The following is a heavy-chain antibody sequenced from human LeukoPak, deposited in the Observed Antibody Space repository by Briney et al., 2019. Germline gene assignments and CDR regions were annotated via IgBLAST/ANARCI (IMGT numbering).Heavy chain of an antibody. CDR2: ISSSSSYI. J-gene: IGHJ4*02. CDR1: GFTFSSYS. D-gene: IGHD2-15*01. V-gene: IGHV3-21*01. CDR3: ARSLCYDTGCSFDN. Sequence: GGSLRLSCAASGFTFSSYSMNWVRQAPGKGLEWVSSISSSSSYIYYADSVKGRFTVSRDNAKNSLYLQMTSLRAADTAVYYCARSLCYDTGCSFDNWGQGTLVTVSS.